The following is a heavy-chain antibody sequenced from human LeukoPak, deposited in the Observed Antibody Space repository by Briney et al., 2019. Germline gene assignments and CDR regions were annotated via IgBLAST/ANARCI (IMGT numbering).Heavy chain of an antibody. J-gene: IGHJ3*02. D-gene: IGHD2-21*01. CDR3: ARGLVVARHDAFDI. CDR2: INHSGST. V-gene: IGHV4-34*01. Sequence: PSETLSLTCAVYGGSFSGYYWSWMRQPPGKGLEWIGEINHSGSTNYNPSLKSRVTISVDTSKNQFSLKLSSVTAADTAVYYCARGLVVARHDAFDIWGQGTMVTVSS. CDR1: GGSFSGYY.